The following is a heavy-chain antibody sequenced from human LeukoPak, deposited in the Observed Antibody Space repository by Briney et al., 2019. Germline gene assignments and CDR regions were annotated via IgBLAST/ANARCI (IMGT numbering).Heavy chain of an antibody. Sequence: SGGSLRLSCAASGFTFSVAWMNWVRQAPGKGLEWVGRIKSNTDGGATDYAAPVKDRFTISRNDSEKTLYLQMNSLKTEDTAVYYCAKGMAFDIWGQGTMVTVSS. CDR2: IKSNTDGGAT. V-gene: IGHV3-15*01. J-gene: IGHJ3*02. CDR3: AKGMAFDI. CDR1: GFTFSVAW.